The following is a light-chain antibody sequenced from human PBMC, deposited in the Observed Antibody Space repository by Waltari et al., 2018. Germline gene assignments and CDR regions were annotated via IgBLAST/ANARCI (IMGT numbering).Light chain of an antibody. CDR2: GAS. J-gene: IGKJ1*01. CDR3: QHYGSSPRT. V-gene: IGKV3-20*01. CDR1: QSVSSSY. Sequence: EIVLTQSPGTLSLSPGERATLSCRTSQSVSSSYLAWYQQKPGQAARLLIYGASRRATGIPDRFSGSGSGTDFTLTISRLEPEDFVVYYCQHYGSSPRTFGQGTKVEIK.